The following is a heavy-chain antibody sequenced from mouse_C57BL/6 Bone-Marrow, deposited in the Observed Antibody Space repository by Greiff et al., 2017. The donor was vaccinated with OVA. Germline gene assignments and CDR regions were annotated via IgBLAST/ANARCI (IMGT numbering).Heavy chain of an antibody. D-gene: IGHD1-1*01. CDR1: GFSFNTYA. CDR2: IRSKSNNYAT. Sequence: EVKLVESGGGLVQPKGSLKLSCAASGFSFNTYAMNWVRQAPGKGLEWVARIRSKSNNYATYYADSVKDRFTISRDDSESMLYLQMNNLKTEDTAMYYCVSPHPSYYYGSSGDYAMDYWGQGTSVTVSS. CDR3: VSPHPSYYYGSSGDYAMDY. J-gene: IGHJ4*01. V-gene: IGHV10-1*01.